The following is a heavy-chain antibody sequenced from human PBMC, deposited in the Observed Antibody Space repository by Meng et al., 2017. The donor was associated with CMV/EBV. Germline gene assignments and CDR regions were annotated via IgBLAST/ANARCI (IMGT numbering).Heavy chain of an antibody. CDR2: IRYDGINK. Sequence: GESLKISCAASGFSFSDYGMHWVRQAPGKGLEWVAFIRYDGINKYYADSVKGRFTISRDNSRNTLFLQMTSLRAEDTAVYYCAKRPPWTRTYYYYYGVDVWGQGTTVTVSS. V-gene: IGHV3-30*02. CDR1: GFSFSDYG. D-gene: IGHD3/OR15-3a*01. CDR3: AKRPPWTRTYYYYYGVDV. J-gene: IGHJ6*02.